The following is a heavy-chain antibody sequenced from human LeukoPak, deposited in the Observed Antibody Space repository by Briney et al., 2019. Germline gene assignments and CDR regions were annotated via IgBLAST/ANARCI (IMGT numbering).Heavy chain of an antibody. J-gene: IGHJ6*03. V-gene: IGHV4-39*01. CDR3: ARTRPSGLRLFLGYYYMDV. CDR1: GGSISSSSYY. D-gene: IGHD3-3*01. Sequence: SETLSLTCTVSGGSISSSSYYWGWIRQPPGKGLEWIGSIYYSGSTYYNPSLKSRVTISVDTSKNQFSLKLSSVTAADTAVYYCARTRPSGLRLFLGYYYMDVWGKGTTVTVSS. CDR2: IYYSGST.